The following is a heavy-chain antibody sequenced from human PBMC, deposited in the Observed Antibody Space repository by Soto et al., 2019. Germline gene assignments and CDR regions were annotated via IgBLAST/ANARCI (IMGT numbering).Heavy chain of an antibody. Sequence: GSLGISCSASGFTFTRYSMNWVRQAPGKGLEWVSSISSTTNYIYYGDSMKGRFTISRDNAKNSLYLEMNSLRAEDTAVYYCARESEDLTSNFDYWGQGTLVTVSS. V-gene: IGHV3-21*06. CDR2: ISSTTNYI. CDR3: ARESEDLTSNFDY. J-gene: IGHJ4*02. CDR1: GFTFTRYS.